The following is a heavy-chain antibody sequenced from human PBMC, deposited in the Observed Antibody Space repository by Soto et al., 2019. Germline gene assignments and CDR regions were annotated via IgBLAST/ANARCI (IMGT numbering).Heavy chain of an antibody. D-gene: IGHD4-17*01. CDR1: GFTFSSYD. CDR2: IGTAGDT. J-gene: IGHJ3*02. V-gene: IGHV3-13*01. CDR3: AREDDSGAFDI. Sequence: GGSLRLSCAASGFTFSSYDMHWVRQATGKGLEWVSAIGTAGDTYYPGSVKGRFTISRENAKNSLYLQMNSLRAEDTAVYYCAREDDSGAFDIWGQGTMVTVSS.